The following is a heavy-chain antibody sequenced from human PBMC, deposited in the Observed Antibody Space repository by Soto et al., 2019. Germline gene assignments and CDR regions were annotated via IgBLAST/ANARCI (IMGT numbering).Heavy chain of an antibody. CDR3: AHTPLRSRAYYYDSSGYYGDY. J-gene: IGHJ4*02. Sequence: QITLKESGPTLVKPTQTLTLTCTFSGFSLSTSGVGVGWIRQPPGKALEWLALIYWNDDKRYSPSLKSRLTITKDTSKNQVVLTMTNMDPVDTATYYCAHTPLRSRAYYYDSSGYYGDYWGQGTLVTVSS. D-gene: IGHD3-22*01. V-gene: IGHV2-5*01. CDR1: GFSLSTSGVG. CDR2: IYWNDDK.